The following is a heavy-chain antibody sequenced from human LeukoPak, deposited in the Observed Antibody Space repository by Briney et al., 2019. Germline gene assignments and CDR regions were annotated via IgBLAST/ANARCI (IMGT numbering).Heavy chain of an antibody. CDR2: IIPIFGTA. Sequence: ASVKVSCKASGGTFSSYAISWVRQAPGQGLEWMGRIIPIFGTANYAQKFQGRVTITTDESTSTAYMELSSLRSEDTAVHYCARDRITIFGASFDIWGQGAMVTVSS. J-gene: IGHJ3*02. CDR1: GGTFSSYA. CDR3: ARDRITIFGASFDI. V-gene: IGHV1-69*05. D-gene: IGHD3-3*01.